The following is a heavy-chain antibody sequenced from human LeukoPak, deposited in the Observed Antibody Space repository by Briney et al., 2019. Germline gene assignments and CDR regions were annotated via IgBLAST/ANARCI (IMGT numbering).Heavy chain of an antibody. Sequence: GGSLRLSCAVSGFTFSRYGMHWVRQAPGKGPEWVALISYDGGKKDYVDSVKGRFTVSRDNSRNTLYLQMNCLRPEDTAVYYCAKDRSTYNVLTGYQDYWGQGTLVTVSS. CDR1: GFTFSRYG. CDR2: ISYDGGKK. J-gene: IGHJ4*02. V-gene: IGHV3-30*18. D-gene: IGHD3-9*01. CDR3: AKDRSTYNVLTGYQDY.